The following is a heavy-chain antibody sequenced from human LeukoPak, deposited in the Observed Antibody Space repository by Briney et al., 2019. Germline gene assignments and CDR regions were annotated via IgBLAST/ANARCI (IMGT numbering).Heavy chain of an antibody. Sequence: GGSLRLSCAAAGFTFSTYGMHWLGQGPGKGLEWVAVISYDRTNKYYTDSVRGRFTISRDNPNNTLYLHMISLRGTDTSVYYCANARGGNSVRGPFDYWGQGTLVTVSS. CDR2: ISYDRTNK. V-gene: IGHV3-30*18. J-gene: IGHJ4*02. CDR1: GFTFSTYG. CDR3: ANARGGNSVRGPFDY. D-gene: IGHD4-23*01.